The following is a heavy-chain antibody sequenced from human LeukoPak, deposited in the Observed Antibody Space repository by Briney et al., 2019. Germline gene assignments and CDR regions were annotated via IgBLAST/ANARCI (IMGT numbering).Heavy chain of an antibody. J-gene: IGHJ4*02. D-gene: IGHD2-21*02. V-gene: IGHV3-49*04. CDR3: TRDGAPICGGDCSDF. CDR2: IRSNAYGGTA. CDR1: GFTFRDYA. Sequence: GGSLRLSCTASGFTFRDYAMSWVRQAPGKGLEGVGFIRSNAYGGTAEYAASVKGRFTISRDDSKSIAFLQLNSLKTEDTAVYYCTRDGAPICGGDCSDFWGQGTLVTVSS.